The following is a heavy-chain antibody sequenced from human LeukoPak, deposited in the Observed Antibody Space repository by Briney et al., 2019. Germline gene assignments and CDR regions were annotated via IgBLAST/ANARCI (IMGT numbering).Heavy chain of an antibody. D-gene: IGHD2-2*01. V-gene: IGHV1-3*01. CDR2: INAGNGNT. CDR1: GYTFTSYA. Sequence: ASVKVSCKASGYTFTSYAMHWVRQAPGQRLEWMGWINAGNGNTKYSQKFQGRVTITADESTSTAYMELSSLRSEDTAVYYCARVNLGYCSSTSCYGMDVWGQGTTVTVSS. CDR3: ARVNLGYCSSTSCYGMDV. J-gene: IGHJ6*02.